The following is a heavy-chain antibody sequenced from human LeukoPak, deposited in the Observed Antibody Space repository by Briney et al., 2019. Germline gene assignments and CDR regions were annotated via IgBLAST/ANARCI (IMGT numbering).Heavy chain of an antibody. CDR2: ISGSGGST. Sequence: GGSLRLSCAASGFTFSSYAMSWVRQAPGKGLEWVSAISGSGGSTYYADSVKGRFTISRDNSKNTLYLQMNSLRAEDTAVYYCARQVSRKSLTGYPFDYWGQGTLVTVSS. CDR1: GFTFSSYA. V-gene: IGHV3-23*01. J-gene: IGHJ4*02. CDR3: ARQVSRKSLTGYPFDY. D-gene: IGHD3-9*01.